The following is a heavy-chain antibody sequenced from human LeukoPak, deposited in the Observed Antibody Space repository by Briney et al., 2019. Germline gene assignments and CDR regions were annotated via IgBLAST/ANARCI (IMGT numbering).Heavy chain of an antibody. V-gene: IGHV3-30*03. CDR1: GFTLSRSG. CDR2: LSVDGSNK. CDR3: VRGYCTNGVCYFDY. D-gene: IGHD2-8*01. Sequence: PGGSLRLSCAASGFTLSRSGIHWVRQAPGKGLEWVAVLSVDGSNKYYADSVKGRFTISRDNSKNTLYLQMNSLRAEDTAVYYCVRGYCTNGVCYFDYWGQGTLVTVSS. J-gene: IGHJ4*02.